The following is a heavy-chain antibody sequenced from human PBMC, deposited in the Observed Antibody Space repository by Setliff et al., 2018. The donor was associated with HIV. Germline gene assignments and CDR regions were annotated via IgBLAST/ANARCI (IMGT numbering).Heavy chain of an antibody. V-gene: IGHV4-39*01. D-gene: IGHD2-2*01. CDR2: NYYSGST. CDR1: GGSISSGNYY. J-gene: IGHJ6*03. Sequence: PSETLSLTCTVSGGSISSGNYYWNWIRQHPGKGLEWIWYNYYSGSTYYNPSLKRRVTISVHTSKTQFSLKLSSVTAADTAVYYCARTKDCTSASCPGTHHYYYMDVWGKGTTVTVSS. CDR3: ARTKDCTSASCPGTHHYYYMDV.